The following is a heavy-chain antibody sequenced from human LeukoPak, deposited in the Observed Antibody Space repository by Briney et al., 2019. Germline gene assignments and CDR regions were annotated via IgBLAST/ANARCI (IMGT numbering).Heavy chain of an antibody. CDR3: ARDGRLGELSTFDY. CDR2: IYDGAGT. CDR1: GLTLSSNY. V-gene: IGHV3-53*01. Sequence: PGGSLTLSRAASGLTLSSNYMSWVRQAPGKGLECVSVIYDGAGTHYADSVKGRFTISRDISKNTVYLQMNSLRAEDTAVYYCARDGRLGELSTFDYWGQGILVTVSS. D-gene: IGHD3-16*02. J-gene: IGHJ4*02.